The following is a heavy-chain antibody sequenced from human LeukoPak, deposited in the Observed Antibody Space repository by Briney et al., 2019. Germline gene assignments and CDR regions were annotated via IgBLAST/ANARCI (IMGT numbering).Heavy chain of an antibody. D-gene: IGHD3-10*01. V-gene: IGHV4-39*01. CDR1: GGSISSSGYY. Sequence: SETLSLTXTVSGGSISSSGYYWGWIRQPPGKGLEWIGTIYYSGTTYYNPSLKSRVTISVDTSKNQFSLKLSSVTAADTAVCYCARQKGNFDYWGQGTLVTVSS. J-gene: IGHJ4*02. CDR3: ARQKGNFDY. CDR2: IYYSGTT.